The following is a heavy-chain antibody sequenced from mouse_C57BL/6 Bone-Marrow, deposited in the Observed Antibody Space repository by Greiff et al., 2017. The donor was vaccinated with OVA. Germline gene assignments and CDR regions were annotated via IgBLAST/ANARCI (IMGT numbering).Heavy chain of an antibody. V-gene: IGHV1-69*01. Sequence: VQLQQPGAELVMPGASVKLSCKASGYTFTSYWMHWVKQRPGQGLEWIGEIDPSDSYTNYNQKFKGKATLTVDKSSSTAYMQLSSLTSEDSAVYYCARDHFTTVVAMDYWGQGTSVTVSS. CDR1: GYTFTSYW. CDR3: ARDHFTTVVAMDY. CDR2: IDPSDSYT. D-gene: IGHD1-1*01. J-gene: IGHJ4*01.